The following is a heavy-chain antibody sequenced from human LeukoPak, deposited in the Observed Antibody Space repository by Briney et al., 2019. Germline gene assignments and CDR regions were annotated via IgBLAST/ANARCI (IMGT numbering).Heavy chain of an antibody. CDR2: IRYDGSNK. CDR1: GFTFSSYG. V-gene: IGHV3-30*02. Sequence: PGGSLRLSCAASGFTFSSYGMHWVRQAPGKGLEWVAFIRYDGSNKYYADSVKGRFTISRDNSKNTLYLQMNSLRAEDTAVYYCAKSRPDSSGYYPSYYFDYWGQGTLVTVSS. D-gene: IGHD3-22*01. CDR3: AKSRPDSSGYYPSYYFDY. J-gene: IGHJ4*02.